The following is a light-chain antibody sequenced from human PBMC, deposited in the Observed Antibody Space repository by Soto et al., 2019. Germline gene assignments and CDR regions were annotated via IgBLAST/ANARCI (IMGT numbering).Light chain of an antibody. J-gene: IGKJ2*01. V-gene: IGKV3-20*01. CDR3: QQYGSSPYT. CDR1: QSVSSNF. Sequence: EIVLTQSPGTLSLSPGERATLSCRASQSVSSNFLAWYQQKPGQAPRLLIYDASSMATGIPDRFSGSGSGTDFTLIISRLEPDDFAVYYCQQYGSSPYTFGQGTKLQIK. CDR2: DAS.